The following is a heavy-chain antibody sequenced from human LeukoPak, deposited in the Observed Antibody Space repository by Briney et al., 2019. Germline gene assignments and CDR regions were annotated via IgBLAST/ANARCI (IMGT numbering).Heavy chain of an antibody. CDR3: ARDIIYYGSGSYMDV. J-gene: IGHJ6*04. Sequence: GGSLRLSCAASGFPFSSYAMHWVRQAPGKGLEWVAVISYDGSNKYYADSVKGRFTISRDNSKNTLYLQMNSLRAEDTAVYYCARDIIYYGSGSYMDVWGKGTTVTVSS. CDR1: GFPFSSYA. D-gene: IGHD3-10*01. V-gene: IGHV3-30*04. CDR2: ISYDGSNK.